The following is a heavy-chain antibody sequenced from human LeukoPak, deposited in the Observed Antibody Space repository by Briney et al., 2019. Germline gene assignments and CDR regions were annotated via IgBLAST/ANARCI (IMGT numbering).Heavy chain of an antibody. D-gene: IGHD1-1*01. CDR1: GYTFTGHY. V-gene: IGHV1-2*02. Sequence: GASVKVSCKASGYTFTGHYMHWVRQAPGQGLEWMGWINPNSGGTNYAQKFQGRVTMTRDTSISTAYMELSRLRSDDTAVYYCARESTTGTHFDYWGQGTLVTVSS. CDR3: ARESTTGTHFDY. J-gene: IGHJ4*02. CDR2: INPNSGGT.